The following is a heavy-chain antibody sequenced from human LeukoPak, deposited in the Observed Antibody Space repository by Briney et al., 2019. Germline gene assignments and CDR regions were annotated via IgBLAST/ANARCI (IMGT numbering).Heavy chain of an antibody. CDR2: ISWDGSST. Sequence: GGSLRLSCAASGFTFDDYTMHWVRQAPGKGLERVSLISWDGSSTYYADSVKGRFTISRDNSKTSLYLQMNSLRTEDTALYYCAKGTVVVTGPLDYWGQGTLVTVSS. CDR3: AKGTVVVTGPLDY. V-gene: IGHV3-43*01. J-gene: IGHJ4*02. CDR1: GFTFDDYT. D-gene: IGHD3-22*01.